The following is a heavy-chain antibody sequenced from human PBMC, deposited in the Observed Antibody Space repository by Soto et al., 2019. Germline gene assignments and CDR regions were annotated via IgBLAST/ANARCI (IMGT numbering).Heavy chain of an antibody. J-gene: IGHJ6*02. CDR2: IYPGDSDT. Sequence: PGESLKISCKGSGYSFTSYWIGWVRQMPGKGLEWMGIIYPGDSDTRYSPPFQGQVTISADKSISTAYLQWSSLKASDTAMYYCARQDSGSYSYYYYGMDVWRQGTTVTVSS. CDR3: ARQDSGSYSYYYYGMDV. D-gene: IGHD1-26*01. CDR1: GYSFTSYW. V-gene: IGHV5-51*01.